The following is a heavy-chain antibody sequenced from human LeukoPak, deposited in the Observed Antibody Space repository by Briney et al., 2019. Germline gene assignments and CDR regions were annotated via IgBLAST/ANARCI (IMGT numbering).Heavy chain of an antibody. CDR1: GGAVSSGNYY. Sequence: KPSETLSLTCTVSGGAVSSGNYYWSWIRQPPGKGLEWIGYIYYSGSTNYNPSLKSRVTISVDTSKNQFSLKLSSVTAADTAVYYCARDPSGYFNYRGQGTLATVSS. V-gene: IGHV4-61*01. D-gene: IGHD3-22*01. CDR2: IYYSGST. J-gene: IGHJ4*02. CDR3: ARDPSGYFNY.